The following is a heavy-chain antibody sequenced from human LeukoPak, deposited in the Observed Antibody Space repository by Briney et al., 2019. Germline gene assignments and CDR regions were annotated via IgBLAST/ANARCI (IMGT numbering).Heavy chain of an antibody. D-gene: IGHD3-16*02. CDR3: ARIYVWGSYRFDY. CDR2: INHSGST. Sequence: SETLSLPCAVYGGSFSGYYWSWIRQPPGKGLEWIGEINHSGSTNYNPSLKSRVTISVDTSRNQFSLKLSSVTAADTAVYYCARIYVWGSYRFDYWGQGTLVTVCS. J-gene: IGHJ4*02. V-gene: IGHV4-34*01. CDR1: GGSFSGYY.